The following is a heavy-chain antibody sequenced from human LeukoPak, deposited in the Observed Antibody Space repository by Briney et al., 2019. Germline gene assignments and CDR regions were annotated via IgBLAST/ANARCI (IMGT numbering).Heavy chain of an antibody. Sequence: PSETLSLTCTVSGGSISSGDYYWRWIRQPPGKGLEWIGYIYYSGSTYYNPSLKSRVTISVDTSKNQFSLKLSSVTAADTAVYYCARRGQDSWYFDLWGRGTLVTVSS. CDR3: ARRGQDSWYFDL. CDR2: IYYSGST. J-gene: IGHJ2*01. D-gene: IGHD3/OR15-3a*01. CDR1: GGSISSGDYY. V-gene: IGHV4-30-4*08.